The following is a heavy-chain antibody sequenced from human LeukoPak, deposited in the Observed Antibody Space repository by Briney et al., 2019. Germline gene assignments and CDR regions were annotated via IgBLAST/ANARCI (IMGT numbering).Heavy chain of an antibody. V-gene: IGHV3-74*01. CDR3: VMYTWGDVPDI. CDR1: GFNFRDCW. CDR2: MNSDGSHT. D-gene: IGHD1-20*01. Sequence: GGSLRLSCAASGFNFRDCWMYWVRQVPGKGLVWVARMNSDGSHTAHADSVRGRFTVSRDNAKNTLYLQMNSLRAEDTAVYFCVMYTWGDVPDIWGQGTMVTVSS. J-gene: IGHJ3*02.